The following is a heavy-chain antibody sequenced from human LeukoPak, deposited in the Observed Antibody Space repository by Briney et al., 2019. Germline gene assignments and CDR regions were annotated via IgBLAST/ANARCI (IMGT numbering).Heavy chain of an antibody. J-gene: IGHJ4*02. D-gene: IGHD2-2*01. CDR2: IKHDGSEK. CDR1: GFTFSSYW. V-gene: IGHV3-7*04. Sequence: PGGSLRLSCAASGFTFSSYWMSWVRQAPGKGLEWVANIKHDGSEKYYLDSVKGRFTIARDNARNSLYLQMNSLRAEDTAVYYCARVLGYCSSTTCYLALDYWGQGTLVTVPS. CDR3: ARVLGYCSSTTCYLALDY.